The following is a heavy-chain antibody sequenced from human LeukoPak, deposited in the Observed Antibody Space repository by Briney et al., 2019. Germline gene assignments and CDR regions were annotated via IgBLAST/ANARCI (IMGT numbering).Heavy chain of an antibody. CDR2: INHSGST. J-gene: IGHJ5*02. CDR1: GGSFSGYY. V-gene: IGHV4-34*01. Sequence: SETLSLTCAVYGGSFSGYYWSWIRQPPGKGLEWIGEINHSGSTNYNPSLKSRVTISVVTSKNQFSLKLSSVTAADTAVYYCAKDPTATLPFNWFDPWGQGTLVTVSS. CDR3: AKDPTATLPFNWFDP. D-gene: IGHD5-18*01.